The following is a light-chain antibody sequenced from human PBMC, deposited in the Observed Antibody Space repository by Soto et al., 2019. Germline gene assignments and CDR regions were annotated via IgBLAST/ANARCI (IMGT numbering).Light chain of an antibody. V-gene: IGKV3-11*01. CDR2: DTS. Sequence: EIVLTQSPATLSLSPGERATLSCRASLSVNNYLAWFQQKPGQAPRLLIYDTSNRATGIPARFSGSGSGTDFTLTITSLEPEDFAIYYCHQRSDWPLTFGGGTKVEIK. CDR3: HQRSDWPLT. J-gene: IGKJ4*01. CDR1: LSVNNY.